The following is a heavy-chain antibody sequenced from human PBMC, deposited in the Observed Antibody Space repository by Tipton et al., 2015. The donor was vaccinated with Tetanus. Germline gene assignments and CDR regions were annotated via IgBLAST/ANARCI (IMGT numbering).Heavy chain of an antibody. CDR2: IYYSGST. Sequence: GLVKPSETLSLTCTVSGGSISSGGYYWSWIRQHPGKGLEWIGYIYYSGSTYYNPSLKSRLTISVDTSKNQFSLKLSSVTAADTAVYYCARATRDYHILTGYRRTFAPWGQGTLVTVSS. V-gene: IGHV4-31*03. CDR3: ARATRDYHILTGYRRTFAP. CDR1: GGSISSGGYY. D-gene: IGHD3-9*01. J-gene: IGHJ5*02.